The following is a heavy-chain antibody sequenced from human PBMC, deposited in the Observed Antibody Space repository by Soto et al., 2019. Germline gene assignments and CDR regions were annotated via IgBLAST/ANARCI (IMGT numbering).Heavy chain of an antibody. CDR3: ARGVSYGITGTTRWFDP. CDR1: GGSISSYY. V-gene: IGHV4-59*01. J-gene: IGHJ5*02. Sequence: PSETLSLTCTVSGGSISSYYWSWIRQPPGKGLEWIGYIYYSGSTNYNPSLKSRVTISVDTSKNQFSLKLSSVTAADTAVYYCARGVSYGITGTTRWFDPWGQGTLVTVSS. D-gene: IGHD1-7*01. CDR2: IYYSGST.